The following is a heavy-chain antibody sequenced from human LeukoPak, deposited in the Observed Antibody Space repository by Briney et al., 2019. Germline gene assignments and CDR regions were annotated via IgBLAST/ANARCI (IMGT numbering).Heavy chain of an antibody. Sequence: GGSLRLSCAASGFTFSSYNMNWVRQAPGKGLEWVSYISSSSSTIYYADSVKGRFTISRDNAKNSLYLQMNSLRDEDTAVYYCCRVRGAITKDWFDPWSQGTLVTVSS. V-gene: IGHV3-48*02. D-gene: IGHD3-10*01. CDR2: ISSSSSTI. J-gene: IGHJ5*02. CDR3: CRVRGAITKDWFDP. CDR1: GFTFSSYN.